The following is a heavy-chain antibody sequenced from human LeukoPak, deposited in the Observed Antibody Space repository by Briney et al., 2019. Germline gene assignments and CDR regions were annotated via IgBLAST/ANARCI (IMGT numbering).Heavy chain of an antibody. V-gene: IGHV4-61*02. CDR1: GGSISSGSYY. Sequence: SETLSLTCTVSGGSISSGSYYWSWIRQPAGKGREWIGRIYTSGSTNYNPSLKSRVTISVDTSKNQFSLKLSSVTAADTAVYYCAREAVAGTSYYYYYMDVWGKGTTVTVSS. CDR3: AREAVAGTSYYYYYMDV. J-gene: IGHJ6*03. D-gene: IGHD6-19*01. CDR2: IYTSGST.